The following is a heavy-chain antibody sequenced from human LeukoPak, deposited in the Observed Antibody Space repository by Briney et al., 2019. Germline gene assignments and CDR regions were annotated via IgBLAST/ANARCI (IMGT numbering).Heavy chain of an antibody. V-gene: IGHV3-73*01. D-gene: IGHD1-1*01. Sequence: GGSLRLSCAASGFTFRISGMNWVRQAPGKGLEWVGGIRSKANSYATAYTASVKGRFTISRDELKQTAFLKMNSVTAEDTAVYYCARGHSYKSPYVDYWGQGTPVTVSS. J-gene: IGHJ4*02. CDR2: IRSKANSYAT. CDR1: GFTFRISG. CDR3: ARGHSYKSPYVDY.